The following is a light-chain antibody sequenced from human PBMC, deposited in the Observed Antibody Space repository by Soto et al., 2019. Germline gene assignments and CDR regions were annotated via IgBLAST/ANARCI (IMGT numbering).Light chain of an antibody. Sequence: QLVLTQSPSASASLGASVKLTCTLSSGHSNYAIAWHQQQPEKGPRYLMKVDTAGSHNKGDGIPDRFLGSTSGAERYLTISSLQSEDEADYYCQTWGTGIRVFGGGTKLTVL. V-gene: IGLV4-69*01. CDR3: QTWGTGIRV. CDR2: VDTAGSH. J-gene: IGLJ2*01. CDR1: SGHSNYA.